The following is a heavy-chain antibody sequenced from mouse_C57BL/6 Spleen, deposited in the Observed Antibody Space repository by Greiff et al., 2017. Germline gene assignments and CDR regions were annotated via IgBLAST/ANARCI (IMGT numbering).Heavy chain of an antibody. V-gene: IGHV5-17*01. CDR1: GFTFSDYG. CDR2: ISSGSSTI. J-gene: IGHJ2*01. CDR3: ARRSGYYFDY. Sequence: EVTLMESGGGLVKPGGSLKLSCAASGFTFSDYGMHWVRQTPETGLEWVAYISSGSSTIYYADTVKGRFTISRDNAKNTLCLQMTSLKSEDTAMYYCARRSGYYFDYRGQGTTLTVSS. D-gene: IGHD1-3*01.